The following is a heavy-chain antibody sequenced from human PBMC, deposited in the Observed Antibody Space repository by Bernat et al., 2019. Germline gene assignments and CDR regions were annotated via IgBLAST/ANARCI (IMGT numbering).Heavy chain of an antibody. D-gene: IGHD3-10*01. CDR2: IKQDGSEK. V-gene: IGHV3-7*01. J-gene: IGHJ5*02. CDR1: GFTFSSYW. CDR3: ARDSYYYGSGRAFDP. Sequence: EVQLVESGGGLVQPGGSLRLSCAASGFTFSSYWMSWVRQAPGKGLEWVANIKQDGSEKYYVDSVKGRFTISRDNAKNSLYLQMNSLRAEGTAVYYCARDSYYYGSGRAFDPWGQGTLVTVSS.